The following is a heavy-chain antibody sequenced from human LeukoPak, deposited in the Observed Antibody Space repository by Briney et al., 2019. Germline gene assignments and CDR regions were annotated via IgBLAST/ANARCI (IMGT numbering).Heavy chain of an antibody. J-gene: IGHJ1*01. Sequence: GGSLRLSCAASGFTFSSYAMSWVRQAPGKGLEWVGFIRSKAYGGTTEYAASVKGRFTISRDDSKSIAYLQMNSLKTEDTAVYYCTRRGRLDPEYFQHWGQGTLVTVSS. CDR3: TRRGRLDPEYFQH. D-gene: IGHD3-16*01. CDR2: IRSKAYGGTT. CDR1: GFTFSSYA. V-gene: IGHV3-49*04.